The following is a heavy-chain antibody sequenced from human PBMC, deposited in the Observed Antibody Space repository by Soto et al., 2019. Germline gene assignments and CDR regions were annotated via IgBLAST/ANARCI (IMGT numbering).Heavy chain of an antibody. CDR2: INWNGDRT. Sequence: EVHLVESGGGVVRPGESLRLSCSASGLTFDDYSMSWVRHVPGKGLEWVSTINWNGDRTSYADSVRGRFTISRDNAKNSLYLQMNSLRAEDTAFYYCARDPDDSTGWYDYWGQGTLVTVSS. CDR3: ARDPDDSTGWYDY. J-gene: IGHJ4*02. D-gene: IGHD6-19*01. CDR1: GLTFDDYS. V-gene: IGHV3-20*04.